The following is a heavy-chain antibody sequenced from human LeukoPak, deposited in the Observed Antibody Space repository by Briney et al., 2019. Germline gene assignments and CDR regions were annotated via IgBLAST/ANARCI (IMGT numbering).Heavy chain of an antibody. D-gene: IGHD6-19*01. V-gene: IGHV3-23*01. CDR2: VSGRGDST. Sequence: GGSLSLSCAASGFTFSSYAISWVRQAPGKGLEWVSAVSGRGDSTYYADSVKGRFTISRDNSKNTLYLQMNSPRAEDTAVYYCAKGGVAGTGYFDYWGQGTLVTVSS. J-gene: IGHJ4*02. CDR1: GFTFSSYA. CDR3: AKGGVAGTGYFDY.